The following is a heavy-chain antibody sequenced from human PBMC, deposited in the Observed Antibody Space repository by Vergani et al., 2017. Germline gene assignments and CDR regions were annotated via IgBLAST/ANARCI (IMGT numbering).Heavy chain of an antibody. CDR3: AKDQGLLDGVWDS. Sequence: QVQLVESGGGVVQPGTSLRLSCVVSGFALNRHATYWVRQAPGKGLEWVALIYYDGSHENYADSVRGRFSISRDNSKNTVYLQMDRLRVEDTAIYYCAKDQGLLDGVWDSWGQGTLVTVSS. D-gene: IGHD3/OR15-3a*01. CDR2: IYYDGSHE. V-gene: IGHV3-30*18. CDR1: GFALNRHA. J-gene: IGHJ5*02.